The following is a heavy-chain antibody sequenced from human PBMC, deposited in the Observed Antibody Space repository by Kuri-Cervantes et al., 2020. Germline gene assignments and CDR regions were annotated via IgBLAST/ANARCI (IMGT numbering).Heavy chain of an antibody. J-gene: IGHJ4*02. CDR2: INQDGSER. Sequence: GGSLRLSCAASGFTFSSYSMNWVRQAPGKGLEWVANINQDGSERYYVDSVKGRFTISRDNAKNSLYLQMNSLRVEDTAVYYCSESLNNWGQGVLVTVSS. CDR3: SESLNN. CDR1: GFTFSSYS. V-gene: IGHV3-7*01.